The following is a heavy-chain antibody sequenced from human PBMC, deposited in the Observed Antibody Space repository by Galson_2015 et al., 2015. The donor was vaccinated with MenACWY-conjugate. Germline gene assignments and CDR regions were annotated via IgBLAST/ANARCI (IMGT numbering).Heavy chain of an antibody. D-gene: IGHD6-19*01. CDR1: GFTFSRYA. Sequence: SLRLSCAGSGFTFSRYAMSWVRQAPGKGLEWVSAISSSADRTYYTDSVKGRFTISRDNSKNTLYLQMDSLRAEDTAVYYCAQDRGYSSAWGQGTLVIVSS. CDR2: ISSSADRT. V-gene: IGHV3-23*01. J-gene: IGHJ5*02. CDR3: AQDRGYSSA.